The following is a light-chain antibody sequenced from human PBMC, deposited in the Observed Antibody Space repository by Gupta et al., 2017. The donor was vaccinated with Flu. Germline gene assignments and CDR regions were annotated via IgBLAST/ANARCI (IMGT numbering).Light chain of an antibody. J-gene: IGKJ1*01. CDR3: QQYGSSPQT. CDR2: GAS. Sequence: IASTQSPGTLSLSPRERATLSCRASQSVSSSYLAWYQQKPGQAPRLLIYGASSRATGIPDRFSGSGSGTDFTLTISRLEPEDFAVYYCQQYGSSPQTFGQGTKVEIK. V-gene: IGKV3-20*01. CDR1: QSVSSSY.